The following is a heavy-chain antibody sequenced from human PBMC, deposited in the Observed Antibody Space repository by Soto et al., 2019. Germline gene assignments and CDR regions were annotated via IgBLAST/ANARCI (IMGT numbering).Heavy chain of an antibody. J-gene: IGHJ1*01. CDR1: GFRLSDHF. V-gene: IGHV3-72*01. CDR2: IKNDPKSYIT. Sequence: EVQLVESGGDLVQPGGSLRLSCVASGFRLSDHFMDWVRQAPGKGLEWVGRIKNDPKSYITDYAESVKGRFTISRDDSKKSLIPEMDSLTTEDTAIYYCADLKWSRSYLPWGQGTLVTVSS. CDR3: ADLKWSRSYLP. D-gene: IGHD3-3*01.